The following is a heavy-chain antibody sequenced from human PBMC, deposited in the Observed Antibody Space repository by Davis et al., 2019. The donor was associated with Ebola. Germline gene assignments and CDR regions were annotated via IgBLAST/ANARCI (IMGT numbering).Heavy chain of an antibody. J-gene: IGHJ3*02. CDR2: ISSKSTRT. CDR1: GFTFSDHY. Sequence: GESLNISCAASGFTFSDHYMSWNRQAPGKGLEWVSKISSKSTRTEYADSVRGRFTISRDNSKNLLLLEMSSLRAEDTAVYYCARGGYYDSSGYSHEAFDIWGQGTMVTVSS. V-gene: IGHV3-11*06. D-gene: IGHD3-22*01. CDR3: ARGGYYDSSGYSHEAFDI.